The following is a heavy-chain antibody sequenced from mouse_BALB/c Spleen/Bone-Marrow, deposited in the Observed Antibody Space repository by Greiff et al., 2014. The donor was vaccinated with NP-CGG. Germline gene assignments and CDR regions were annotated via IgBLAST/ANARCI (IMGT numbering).Heavy chain of an antibody. D-gene: IGHD1-2*01. CDR2: IDPANGNT. CDR1: GFNIKDTH. CDR3: ASATTATYYAMDY. V-gene: IGHV14-3*02. J-gene: IGHJ4*01. Sequence: SGAELVKPGASVKLSCTASGFNIKDTHMHWVKQRPEQGLEWIGRIDPANGNTKYDPKFQGKATITTDTSSNTAYLQVGSLTSEDTAVYYCASATTATYYAMDYWGQGTSVTVSS.